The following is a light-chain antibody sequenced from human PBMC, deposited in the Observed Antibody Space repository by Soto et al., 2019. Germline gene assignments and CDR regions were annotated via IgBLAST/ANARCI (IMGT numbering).Light chain of an antibody. Sequence: QSVLTQPPSASGTPGQRVTISCSGSSSNIGSNYVYWYQQLPGTAPKLLIYRNNQRPSGVPDRFSGSKSGTSASLAISGLRSEDEADYYCSSYTPTTWVFGGGTKLTVL. J-gene: IGLJ3*02. CDR2: RNN. V-gene: IGLV1-47*01. CDR3: SSYTPTTWV. CDR1: SSNIGSNY.